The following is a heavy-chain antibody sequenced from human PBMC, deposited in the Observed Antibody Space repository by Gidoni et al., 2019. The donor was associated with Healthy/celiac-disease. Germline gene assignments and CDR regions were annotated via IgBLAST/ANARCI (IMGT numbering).Heavy chain of an antibody. CDR1: GFTFSSYW. CDR3: ARDGRFLEWLWTQGNAFDI. V-gene: IGHV3-74*01. Sequence: EVQLVESGGGLVQPGGSLRLSCAASGFTFSSYWMHWVRQAPGKGLVWVSRINSDGSSTSYADSVKGRFTISRDNAKNTLYLQMNSLRAEDTAVNYCARDGRFLEWLWTQGNAFDIWGQGTMVTVSS. J-gene: IGHJ3*02. CDR2: INSDGSST. D-gene: IGHD3-3*01.